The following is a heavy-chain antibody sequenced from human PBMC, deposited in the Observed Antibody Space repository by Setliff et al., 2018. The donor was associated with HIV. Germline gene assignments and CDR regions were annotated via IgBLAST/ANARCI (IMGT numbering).Heavy chain of an antibody. J-gene: IGHJ6*03. CDR3: ARLYYYGSGSYFHYMDV. V-gene: IGHV4-38-2*01. CDR1: GYSISSDYY. D-gene: IGHD3-10*01. CDR2: IYHSGSI. Sequence: SETLSLTCAVSGYSISSDYYWGWIRQPPGKGLEWIGTIYHSGSIYYNPSLKSRVTISVDTPKNQFSLKLSSVTAADTAVYYCARLYYYGSGSYFHYMDVWGKGTTVTVSS.